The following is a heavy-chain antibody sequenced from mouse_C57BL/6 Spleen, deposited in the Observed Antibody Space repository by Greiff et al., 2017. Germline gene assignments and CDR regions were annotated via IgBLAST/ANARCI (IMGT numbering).Heavy chain of an antibody. Sequence: VQLQQSGAELVRPGTSVKMSCKASGYTFTNYWIGWAKQRPGHGLEWIGDIYPGGGYTNYNEKFKGKATLTADKSSSTAYMQFSSLTSEDSAIYYCARYGSFITTVVRYCDVWGTGTTVTVSS. V-gene: IGHV1-63*01. CDR2: IYPGGGYT. D-gene: IGHD1-1*01. CDR3: ARYGSFITTVVRYCDV. CDR1: GYTFTNYW. J-gene: IGHJ1*03.